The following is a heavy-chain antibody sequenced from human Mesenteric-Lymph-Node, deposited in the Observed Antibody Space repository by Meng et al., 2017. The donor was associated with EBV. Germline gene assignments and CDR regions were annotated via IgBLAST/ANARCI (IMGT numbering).Heavy chain of an antibody. V-gene: IGHV3-53*01. J-gene: IGHJ4*02. CDR3: ARTHSADYLRAADC. CDR2: LYGGGTT. D-gene: IGHD1-26*01. Sequence: EVLLVEFGGGLIQPGGSLRLSCAGSGITVSVNYMSWVRQAPGKGLEWVSVLYGGGTTYYTDSVKGRFTISRDDSKNTLYLQMNSLRAEDTAVYYCARTHSADYLRAADCWGQGALVTVSS. CDR1: GITVSVNY.